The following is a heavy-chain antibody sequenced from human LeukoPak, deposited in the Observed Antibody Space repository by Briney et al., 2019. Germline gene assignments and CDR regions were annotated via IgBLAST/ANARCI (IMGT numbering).Heavy chain of an antibody. Sequence: GGSLRLYCAASGFTFSSYWMSWVHQAPGKGLEWVANIKQDGSEKYYVDSVKGRFTISRDNAKNSLYLQMTSLRAEDTAVYYCARDPSCSSTSCPTIYYYGMDVWGKGTTVTVSS. CDR2: IKQDGSEK. CDR3: ARDPSCSSTSCPTIYYYGMDV. J-gene: IGHJ6*04. V-gene: IGHV3-7*03. D-gene: IGHD2-2*01. CDR1: GFTFSSYW.